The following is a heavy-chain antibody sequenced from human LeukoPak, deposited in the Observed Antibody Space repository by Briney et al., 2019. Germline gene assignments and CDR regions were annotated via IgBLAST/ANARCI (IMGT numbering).Heavy chain of an antibody. CDR3: ARNRGDPSYFDY. Sequence: KPGGSLRLSCTASGFTFNGYSMNWVRQAPEKGLEWVSSISTSSSYIYYADSVKGRFTISRNNPKNSLYLQMNSLRAEDTAVYYCARNRGDPSYFDYWGQGTLVTVSS. CDR2: ISTSSSYI. CDR1: GFTFNGYS. D-gene: IGHD4-17*01. V-gene: IGHV3-21*01. J-gene: IGHJ4*02.